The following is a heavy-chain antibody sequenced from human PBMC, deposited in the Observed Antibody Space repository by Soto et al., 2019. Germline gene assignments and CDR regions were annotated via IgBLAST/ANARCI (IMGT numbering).Heavy chain of an antibody. V-gene: IGHV1-3*01. D-gene: IGHD1-26*01. CDR1: GYTFTSYA. J-gene: IGHJ4*02. CDR2: INAGNGNT. Sequence: EASVKVSCKASGYTFTSYAMHWVRQAPGQRLEWMGWINAGNGNTKYSQKFQGRVTITRDTSASTAYMELSSLRSEDTAVYYCARYGGSYYFRFTPFDYWGQGTLVTVSS. CDR3: ARYGGSYYFRFTPFDY.